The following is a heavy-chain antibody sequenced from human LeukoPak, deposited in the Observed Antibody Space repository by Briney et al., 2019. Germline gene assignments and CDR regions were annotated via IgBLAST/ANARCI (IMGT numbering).Heavy chain of an antibody. D-gene: IGHD4-17*01. CDR3: ARVPGYGDPVDY. CDR1: GGSISSYY. CDR2: IYYSGST. J-gene: IGHJ4*02. V-gene: IGHV4-59*01. Sequence: SETLSHTCTVSGGSISSYYWSWIRQPPGKGLEWIGYIYYSGSTNYNPSLKSRVTISVDTSKNQFSLKLSSVTAADTAVYYCARVPGYGDPVDYWGQGTLVTVSS.